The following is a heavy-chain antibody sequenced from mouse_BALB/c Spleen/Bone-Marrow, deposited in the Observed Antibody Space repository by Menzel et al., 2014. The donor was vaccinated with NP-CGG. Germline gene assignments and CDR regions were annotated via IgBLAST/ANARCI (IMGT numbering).Heavy chain of an antibody. Sequence: EVKLVESGGGLVQPGGSPKLSCATSGFTFSDYYMYWVRQTPEKRLEWVAYISNGGGSTYYPDTVKGRFTISRDNAKNTLYLQMSRLKSEDTAMYYCARGGDSLLRLRSMDYWGQGTSVTVSS. D-gene: IGHD1-2*01. CDR3: ARGGDSLLRLRSMDY. CDR1: GFTFSDYY. J-gene: IGHJ4*01. CDR2: ISNGGGST. V-gene: IGHV5-12*02.